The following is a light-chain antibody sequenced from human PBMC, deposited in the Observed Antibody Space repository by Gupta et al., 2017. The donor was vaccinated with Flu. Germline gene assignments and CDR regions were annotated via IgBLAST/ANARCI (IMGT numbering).Light chain of an antibody. CDR2: GAS. CDR3: QQYGSSPT. J-gene: IGKJ5*01. V-gene: IGKV3-20*01. CDR1: QSVSSVY. Sequence: EIVLTQSPGTLSLSPGERATLSCRASQSVSSVYLAWYQQKPGQAPRLLIYGASNRATGIPDRFSGSGSGTDFTLTISRLEPEDFAVYYCQQYGSSPTFGQGTRLEIK.